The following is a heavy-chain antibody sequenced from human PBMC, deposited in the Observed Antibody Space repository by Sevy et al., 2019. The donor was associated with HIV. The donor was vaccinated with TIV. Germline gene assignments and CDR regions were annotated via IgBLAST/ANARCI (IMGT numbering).Heavy chain of an antibody. CDR1: GFTFSDYY. D-gene: IGHD3-3*01. J-gene: IGHJ6*02. V-gene: IGHV3-11*01. CDR2: ISSSGSTI. Sequence: GGSLRLSCAASGFTFSDYYMSWIRQAPGKGLEWVSYISSSGSTIYYADSVKGRCTISRDNAKNSLYLQMNSLRAEDTAVYYCARDSPYVLRVLEVRRYYYYGMDVWGQGTTVTVSS. CDR3: ARDSPYVLRVLEVRRYYYYGMDV.